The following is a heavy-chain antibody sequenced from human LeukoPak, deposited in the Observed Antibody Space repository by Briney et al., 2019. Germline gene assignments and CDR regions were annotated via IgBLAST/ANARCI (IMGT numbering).Heavy chain of an antibody. D-gene: IGHD2-2*01. CDR2: MNPNSGNT. CDR3: ARTKPPCTSCLLLDY. J-gene: IGHJ4*02. Sequence: ASVKVSCKASGYTFTSYDINWVRQATGQGLEWMGWMNPNSGNTGYAQKFQGRVTMTRNTSISTAYMELNRLISDDTAVYYCARTKPPCTSCLLLDYWGQGTLVTVSS. CDR1: GYTFTSYD. V-gene: IGHV1-8*01.